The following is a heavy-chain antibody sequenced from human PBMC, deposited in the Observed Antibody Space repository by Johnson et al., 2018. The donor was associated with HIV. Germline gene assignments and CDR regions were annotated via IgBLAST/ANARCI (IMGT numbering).Heavy chain of an antibody. Sequence: VQLVESGGGFIQPGGSLRLSCAASGFTFSSYWMSWVRQAPGKGLEWVANIKQDGSNKYYADSVTGRFTISRDNAKNSLYLQRNSLRAEDTAVYYCARDVGDRGYYDSSGYRAFDIWGQGTMVTVSS. V-gene: IGHV3-7*01. J-gene: IGHJ3*02. D-gene: IGHD3-22*01. CDR3: ARDVGDRGYYDSSGYRAFDI. CDR1: GFTFSSYW. CDR2: IKQDGSNK.